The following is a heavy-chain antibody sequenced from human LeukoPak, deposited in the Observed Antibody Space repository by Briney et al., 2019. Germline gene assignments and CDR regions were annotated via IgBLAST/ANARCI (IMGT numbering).Heavy chain of an antibody. Sequence: SVKVSCKASGFTFTSSAVQWVRQARGQRLEWIGWIVVGSGDTNYAQKFQERVTITRDMSTSTAYMELSSLRSEDTAVYYCAAGLGESSGYYYVFGLSWGQGTLVTVSS. J-gene: IGHJ5*02. CDR3: AAGLGESSGYYYVFGLS. CDR1: GFTFTSSA. CDR2: IVVGSGDT. D-gene: IGHD3-22*01. V-gene: IGHV1-58*01.